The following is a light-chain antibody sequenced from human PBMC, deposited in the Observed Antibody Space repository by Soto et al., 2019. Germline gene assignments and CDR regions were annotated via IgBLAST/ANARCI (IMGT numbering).Light chain of an antibody. J-gene: IGKJ1*01. CDR2: WAS. CDR1: QSVLYSSNNRNY. Sequence: DIVLTQSPDSLAVSLGERATIKCKSSQSVLYSSNNRNYLAWYQQKPGQATKLLIYWASTRESGVPERFSGSGSGTDFTLTISSLQAEDVAVYYCHQYYGTRTFGQGTKVEVK. CDR3: HQYYGTRT. V-gene: IGKV4-1*01.